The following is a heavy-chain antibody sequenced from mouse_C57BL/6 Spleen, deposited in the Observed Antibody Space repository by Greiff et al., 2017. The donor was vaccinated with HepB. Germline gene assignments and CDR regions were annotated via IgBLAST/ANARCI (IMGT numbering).Heavy chain of an antibody. J-gene: IGHJ2*01. CDR2: IRSKSNNYAT. CDR1: GFSFNTYA. CDR3: VRHGDGYDHFDY. D-gene: IGHD2-2*01. Sequence: EVQLVESGGGLVQPKGSLKLSCAASGFSFNTYAMNWVRQAPGKGLEWVARIRSKSNNYATYYADSVKDRFTISRDDSESMLYLQMNNLKTEDTAMYYCVRHGDGYDHFDYWGQGTTLTVSS. V-gene: IGHV10-1*01.